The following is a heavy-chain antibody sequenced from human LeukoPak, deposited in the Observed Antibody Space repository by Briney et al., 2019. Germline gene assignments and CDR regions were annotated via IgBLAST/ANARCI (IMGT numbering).Heavy chain of an antibody. CDR1: GGSISTYY. Sequence: PSETLSLTCTVSGGSISTYYRSWIRHPAGKGLEWIGRIYTSGSTNYNPSLKGRLTMSVDTSKNQFSLRLSSVTAADTAVYYCARGFGTYFDYWGQGTLVTVSS. D-gene: IGHD3-10*01. V-gene: IGHV4-4*07. CDR3: ARGFGTYFDY. CDR2: IYTSGST. J-gene: IGHJ4*02.